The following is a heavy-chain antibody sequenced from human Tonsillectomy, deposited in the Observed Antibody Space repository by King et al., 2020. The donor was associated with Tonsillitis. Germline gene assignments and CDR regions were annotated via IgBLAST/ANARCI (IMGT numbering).Heavy chain of an antibody. J-gene: IGHJ4*02. CDR1: GGSISSSDHY. V-gene: IGHV4-39*01. CDR2: MYYSGTI. Sequence: QLQLQESGPGVVKPSETLSLTCTVSGGSISSSDHYWAWIRQPPGKGREWIGYMYYSGTIFYNPSLKSRVTISGGTSENRFSLKLSSVTAADTAVYFCARSVSGSFDYWGQGALVTVSS. D-gene: IGHD1-26*01. CDR3: ARSVSGSFDY.